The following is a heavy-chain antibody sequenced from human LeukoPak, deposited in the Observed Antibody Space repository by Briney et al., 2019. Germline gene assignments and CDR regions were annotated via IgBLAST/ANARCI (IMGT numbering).Heavy chain of an antibody. Sequence: PGGSLRLSCAASGFTFSSYAMSWVRQAPGKGLEWVSSISSSSSYVYYADSVKGRFTISRDNAKNSLYLQMNSLRAEDTAVYYCARPPYYYDSSGYQGDYWGQGTLVTVSS. D-gene: IGHD3-22*01. V-gene: IGHV3-21*01. CDR1: GFTFSSYA. CDR3: ARPPYYYDSSGYQGDY. J-gene: IGHJ4*02. CDR2: ISSSSSYV.